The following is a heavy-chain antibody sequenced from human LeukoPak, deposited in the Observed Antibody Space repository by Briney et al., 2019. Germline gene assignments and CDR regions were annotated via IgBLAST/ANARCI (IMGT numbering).Heavy chain of an antibody. CDR3: ARERQMGATPFDY. Sequence: PGGSLRLSCIPSGFTFRNYDMHWVRQAPGKGLEWVGVVGTDEKTIFYADSLQGRFTISRDNSKNTLYLQMNSLRDEDTAVYYCARERQMGATPFDYWGQGSLVTVSS. V-gene: IGHV3-30*19. D-gene: IGHD1-26*01. CDR1: GFTFRNYD. J-gene: IGHJ4*02. CDR2: VGTDEKTI.